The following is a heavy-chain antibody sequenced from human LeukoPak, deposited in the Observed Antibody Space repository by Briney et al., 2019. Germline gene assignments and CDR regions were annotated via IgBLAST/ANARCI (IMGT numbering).Heavy chain of an antibody. CDR2: IIPIFGTA. CDR1: GGTFSSYA. J-gene: IGHJ5*02. D-gene: IGHD6-19*01. Sequence: SVKVSCKASGGTFSSYAISWVRQAPGQGFEWMGGIIPIFGTANCAQKFQGRVTITADESTSTAYMELSSLRSEDTAVYYCASSGGWYNWFDPWGQGTLVTVSS. V-gene: IGHV1-69*01. CDR3: ASSGGWYNWFDP.